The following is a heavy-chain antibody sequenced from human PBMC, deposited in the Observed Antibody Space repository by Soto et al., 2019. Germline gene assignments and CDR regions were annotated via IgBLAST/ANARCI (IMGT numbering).Heavy chain of an antibody. CDR3: ARARIAVAPIDY. J-gene: IGHJ4*02. CDR1: GGSIRTYF. D-gene: IGHD6-19*01. V-gene: IGHV4-59*01. Sequence: QVQLQESGPGLVKPSETLSLTCTVSGGSIRTYFWSWIRQPPGRGLEWIGYVYYTGSTNYNPSLKSRVTMSVDTSKNQFSLQLTSVTAADTAIYYCARARIAVAPIDYWGQGTLVTVSS. CDR2: VYYTGST.